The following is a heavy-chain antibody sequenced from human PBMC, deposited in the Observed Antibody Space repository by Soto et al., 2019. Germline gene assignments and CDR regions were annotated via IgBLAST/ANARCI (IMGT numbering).Heavy chain of an antibody. CDR3: AKEVRSMIVVVITSFDY. Sequence: GGSLRLSCAASGVSFSSYAMSGVRQAPGKGLEWVSAISGSGGSTYYADSVKGRFTISRDNSKNTLYLQMNSLRAEDTAVYYCAKEVRSMIVVVITSFDYWGQGTLVTVSS. V-gene: IGHV3-23*01. CDR1: GVSFSSYA. CDR2: ISGSGGST. D-gene: IGHD3-22*01. J-gene: IGHJ4*02.